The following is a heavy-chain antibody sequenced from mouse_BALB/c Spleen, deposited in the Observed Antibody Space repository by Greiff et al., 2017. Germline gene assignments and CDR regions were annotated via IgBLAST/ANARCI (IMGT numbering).Heavy chain of an antibody. CDR3: ARERSTMITWFAY. D-gene: IGHD2-4*01. CDR2: IYPGGGYT. CDR1: GYTFTNYW. Sequence: VHLVESGAELVRPGTSVKISCKASGYTFTNYWLGWVKQRPGHGLEWIGDIYPGGGYTNYNEKFKGKATLTADTSSSTAYMQLSSLTSEDSAVYFCARERSTMITWFAYWGQGTLVTVSA. V-gene: IGHV1-63*02. J-gene: IGHJ3*01.